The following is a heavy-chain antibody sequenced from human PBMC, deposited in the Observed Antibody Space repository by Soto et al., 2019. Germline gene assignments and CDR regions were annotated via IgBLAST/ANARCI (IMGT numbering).Heavy chain of an antibody. CDR1: GFTFGDYA. V-gene: IGHV3-49*03. J-gene: IGHJ3*02. D-gene: IGHD2-15*01. Sequence: PGGSLRLSCTASGFTFGDYAMSWFRQAPGKGLEWVGFIRSKAYGGTTEYAASVKGRFTISRDDSKSIACLQMNSLKTEDTAVYYCTRGVVDDAFDIWGQGTMVTVSS. CDR2: IRSKAYGGTT. CDR3: TRGVVDDAFDI.